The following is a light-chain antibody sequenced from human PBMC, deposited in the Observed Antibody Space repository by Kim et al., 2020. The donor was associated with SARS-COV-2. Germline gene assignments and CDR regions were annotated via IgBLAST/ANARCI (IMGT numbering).Light chain of an antibody. J-gene: IGKJ2*04. CDR2: GAS. V-gene: IGKV1-39*01. CDR3: QQTFSTQCS. CDR1: QSVSIN. Sequence: DIEMTQSPSALSASVGDRVTITCRATQSVSINLNWYQQRPGKAPRLLIYGASTLQSGVPSRFSGSGSGTGFTLTISSLQPEDFAIYYCQQTFSTQCSFGQGTKLEI.